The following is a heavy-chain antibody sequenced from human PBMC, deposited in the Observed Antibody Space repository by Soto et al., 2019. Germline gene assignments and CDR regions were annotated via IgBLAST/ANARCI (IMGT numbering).Heavy chain of an antibody. CDR1: GYTFTNYE. CDR3: ARGLRFLVRYYYMDV. CDR2: MNPNSGNT. D-gene: IGHD3-3*01. J-gene: IGHJ6*03. Sequence: ASVKVSGKASGYTFTNYEIHWLRQATGPGLEWMGWMNPNSGNTGYAQKFLGRVTMTRNTSISTAYMELSSLRSEDTAVYYCARGLRFLVRYYYMDVWGKGTTVTVSS. V-gene: IGHV1-8*01.